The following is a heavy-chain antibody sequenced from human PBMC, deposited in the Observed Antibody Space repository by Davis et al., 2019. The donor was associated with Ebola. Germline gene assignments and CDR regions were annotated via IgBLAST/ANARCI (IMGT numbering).Heavy chain of an antibody. CDR2: IYYSGIT. CDR1: GGSISSSSYY. J-gene: IGHJ4*02. CDR3: ASLLTYYYGSGIYSSPYYFDY. D-gene: IGHD3-10*01. V-gene: IGHV4-39*01. Sequence: SETLSLTCTVSGGSISSSSYYWGWIRQPPRKGLEWIGSIYYSGITYYNPFLKSRVTISVDTSKNQFSLKLSSVTAADTAVYYCASLLTYYYGSGIYSSPYYFDYWGQGTLVTVSS.